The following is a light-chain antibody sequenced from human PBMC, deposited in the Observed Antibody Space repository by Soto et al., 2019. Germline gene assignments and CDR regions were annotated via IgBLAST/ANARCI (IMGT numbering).Light chain of an antibody. Sequence: DIPMTQSPSTLSAGVGDRVTITCRASQRISTYLNWYQQKPGKAPTLLIYAASSLQSGVPSRFSGGGSETEFTLTINTRQPEDFASYFCQQCYSSPRTFGQGTKVEIK. CDR3: QQCYSSPRT. CDR2: AAS. V-gene: IGKV1-39*01. CDR1: QRISTY. J-gene: IGKJ1*01.